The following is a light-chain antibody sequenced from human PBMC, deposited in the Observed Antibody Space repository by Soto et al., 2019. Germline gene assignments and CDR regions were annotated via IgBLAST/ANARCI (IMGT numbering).Light chain of an antibody. V-gene: IGKV3-20*01. CDR2: GSS. CDR1: QSVTSSY. CDR3: HQYCSSPYT. J-gene: IGKJ2*01. Sequence: EIVLTQSPGTLSLSPGERATLSCRASQSVTSSYLAWYQHKPGQAPRLLIYGSSSRATGIPDRFSGSGSGIDFTLTISRLEPEDFAVYYCHQYCSSPYTFGQGTKLEIK.